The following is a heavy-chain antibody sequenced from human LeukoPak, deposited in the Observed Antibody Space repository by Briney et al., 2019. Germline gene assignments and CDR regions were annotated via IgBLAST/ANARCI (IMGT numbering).Heavy chain of an antibody. Sequence: KSSETLSLTCIVSGGSIRRSNYYWGWLRQPPGKGLEWIGSIYYSGSTYYNPSLKSRVTISVDTSKNQFSLKLLSVTAADTAVYYCAEGLYSSSQFDCWGQGTLVTVSS. CDR3: AEGLYSSSQFDC. V-gene: IGHV4-39*01. CDR1: GGSIRRSNYY. D-gene: IGHD6-6*01. CDR2: IYYSGST. J-gene: IGHJ4*02.